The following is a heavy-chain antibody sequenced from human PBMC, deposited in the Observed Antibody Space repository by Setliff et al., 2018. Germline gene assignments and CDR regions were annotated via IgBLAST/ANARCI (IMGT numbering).Heavy chain of an antibody. CDR1: DFSINSGYY. CDR2: IYRNGNT. D-gene: IGHD4-17*01. CDR3: ARQIDYGDFQYFDY. J-gene: IGHJ4*02. V-gene: IGHV4-38-2*01. Sequence: LSLTCSVSDFSINSGYYWGWIRQSPGEGLEWIGSIYRNGNTYYNPSLKSRVTISVDTSKNQLSLKLNSVTAADTAVYYCARQIDYGDFQYFDYWGQGTLVTVPQ.